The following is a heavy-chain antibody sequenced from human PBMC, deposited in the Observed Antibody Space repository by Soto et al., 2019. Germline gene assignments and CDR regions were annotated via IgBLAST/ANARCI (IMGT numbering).Heavy chain of an antibody. V-gene: IGHV5-51*01. D-gene: IGHD2-2*01. CDR2: IYPSDSDT. CDR3: ARQYAAFGY. J-gene: IGHJ4*02. Sequence: PGESLKISCKGSGYNFNTYWIGWVRQMPGKGLEWMGIIYPSDSDTRYSPSFQGQVTISADKSINTAYLQWSSLKASDTAIYYCARQYAAFGYWGQGTLVTVSS. CDR1: GYNFNTYW.